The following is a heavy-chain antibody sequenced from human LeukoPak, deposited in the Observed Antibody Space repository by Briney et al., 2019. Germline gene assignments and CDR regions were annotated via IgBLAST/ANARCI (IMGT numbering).Heavy chain of an antibody. D-gene: IGHD3-22*01. CDR3: ARAPSEIGGYYPEYFRH. V-gene: IGHV3-74*01. CDR2: IKSDGST. CDR1: GFTFSIYW. Sequence: GGSLRLSCAASGFTFSIYWMHWVRQAPGKWLVWVSRIKSDGSTNYADSVKGRFTISRDNAKNTLSLQMNSLRAEDTGVYYCARAPSEIGGYYPEYFRHWGQGTLVTVSS. J-gene: IGHJ1*01.